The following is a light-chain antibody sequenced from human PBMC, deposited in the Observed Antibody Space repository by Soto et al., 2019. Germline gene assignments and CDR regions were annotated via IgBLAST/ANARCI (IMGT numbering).Light chain of an antibody. Sequence: EIVLTQSPATLSLSPGERATLSCRASQSVSSYLAWYQQKPGQAPRLLIYDASNRATGIPARFRGRGSGTDFPLTISSLEPEDFAVYYCQQRSNWPFTFGPGTKLDIK. J-gene: IGKJ3*01. CDR1: QSVSSY. CDR2: DAS. V-gene: IGKV3-11*01. CDR3: QQRSNWPFT.